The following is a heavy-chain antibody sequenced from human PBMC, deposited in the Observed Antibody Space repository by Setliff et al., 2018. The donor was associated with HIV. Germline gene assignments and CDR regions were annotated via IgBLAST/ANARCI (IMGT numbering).Heavy chain of an antibody. CDR1: DDPISSYY. CDR2: LYVSGDT. D-gene: IGHD2-15*01. J-gene: IGHJ6*03. Sequence: SETLSLTCYVTDDPISSYYWSWVRQPAGKGLEWIGRLYVSGDTNYNPSLKSRVTMSLDTSKKHFSLNLKSVTAADTAVYYCALTGHRLLRGYMDVWGKGTTVTVS. V-gene: IGHV4-4*07. CDR3: ALTGHRLLRGYMDV.